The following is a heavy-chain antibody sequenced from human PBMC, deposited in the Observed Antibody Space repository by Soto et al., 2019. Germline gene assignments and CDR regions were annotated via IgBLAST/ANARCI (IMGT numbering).Heavy chain of an antibody. CDR2: MNPEDGNT. J-gene: IGHJ6*03. CDR1: GYTLTELS. CDR3: ATAMTTVTSYYYYYYMDV. D-gene: IGHD4-17*01. Sequence: ASVKVSCKVSGYTLTELSMHWVRQAPGKGLEWMGGMNPEDGNTGYAQKFQSRVTMTRNTSISTAYMELSSLRSEDTAVYYCATAMTTVTSYYYYYYMDVWGKGTTVTVSS. V-gene: IGHV1-24*01.